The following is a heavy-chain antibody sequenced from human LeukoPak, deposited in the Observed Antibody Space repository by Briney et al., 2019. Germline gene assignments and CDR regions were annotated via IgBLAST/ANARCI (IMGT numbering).Heavy chain of an antibody. Sequence: ASVKVSCKASGYTFTGYYMHWVRQAPGQGLEWMGWINPNSGGTNYAQKFQGWVTMTRDTSISTAYMELSRLRSDDTAVYYCARDEIRARLYYYGMDVWGQGTTVTVSS. J-gene: IGHJ6*02. CDR1: GYTFTGYY. CDR2: INPNSGGT. D-gene: IGHD4-17*01. CDR3: ARDEIRARLYYYGMDV. V-gene: IGHV1-2*04.